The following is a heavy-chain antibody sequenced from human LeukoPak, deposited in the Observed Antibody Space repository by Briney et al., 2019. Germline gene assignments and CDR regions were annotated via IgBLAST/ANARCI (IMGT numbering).Heavy chain of an antibody. J-gene: IGHJ3*02. V-gene: IGHV3-48*02. CDR1: GFTFSSYN. Sequence: GGSLRLSCAASGFTFSSYNMNWVRQAPGKGLEWVSYITPSSSTIFYADSVKGRFTISRDNAKNSLYLQMNSLRDEDTAVYYCARGYYGSGELLIWGQGTMVTVSS. CDR2: ITPSSSTI. CDR3: ARGYYGSGELLI. D-gene: IGHD3-10*01.